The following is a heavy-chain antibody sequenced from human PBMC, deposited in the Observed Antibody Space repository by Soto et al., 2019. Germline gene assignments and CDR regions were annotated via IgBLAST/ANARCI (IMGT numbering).Heavy chain of an antibody. Sequence: SKPLSLTCAVYCGSFSGYYWSWIRQPPGKGLEWIGEINHSGSTNYNPSLKSRVTISVDTSKNQFSLKLSSVTAADTAVYYCARGRNGPDYYADGAWESWGQGTTVTVSS. CDR1: CGSFSGYY. CDR2: INHSGST. J-gene: IGHJ6*02. CDR3: ARGRNGPDYYADGAWES. V-gene: IGHV4-34*01. D-gene: IGHD3-22*01.